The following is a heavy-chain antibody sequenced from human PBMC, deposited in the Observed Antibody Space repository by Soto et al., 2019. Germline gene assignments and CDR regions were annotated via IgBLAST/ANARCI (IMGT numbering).Heavy chain of an antibody. J-gene: IGHJ4*02. CDR1: GFSLSTDGMG. CDR2: IFWDDDK. CDR3: AYSRVPRIFDY. D-gene: IGHD2-2*01. Sequence: QMTLKESGPTLVKPTQTLTLTCTFSGFSLSTDGMGVGWIRQPPGKALEWLALIFWDDDKRYSPSLRSRLTITKDTSKDQVVLTMTNMEPVDTATYYCAYSRVPRIFDYLGQGTLGTVST. V-gene: IGHV2-5*02.